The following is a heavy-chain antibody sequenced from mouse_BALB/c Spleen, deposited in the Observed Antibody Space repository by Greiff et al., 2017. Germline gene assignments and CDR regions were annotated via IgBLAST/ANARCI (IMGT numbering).Heavy chain of an antibody. D-gene: IGHD2-5*01. V-gene: IGHV5-9-1*01. J-gene: IGHJ4*01. CDR1: GFTFCSYA. CDR3: ARRSNYEDYAMDY. Sequence: DVMLVESGGGLVKPGGSLKLSCAAPGFTFCSYAMSWVRQTPEKRLEWVATISSGGSFTYYPDSVKGPFTISRDNAKNTLYLQMSSLRSVDTAMYYYARRSNYEDYAMDYWGQGTSVTVSS. CDR2: ISSGGSFT.